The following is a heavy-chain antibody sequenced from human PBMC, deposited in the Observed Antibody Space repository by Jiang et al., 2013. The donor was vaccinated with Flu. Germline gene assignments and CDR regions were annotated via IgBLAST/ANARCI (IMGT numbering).Heavy chain of an antibody. CDR3: TADVAQSTRQAHDY. CDR1: GFNFPDAW. CDR2: ITSKSDGGTT. Sequence: VQLLESGGGLVKPGGSLRVSCAASGFNFPDAWMNWVRQTPERGLEWVGRITSKSDGGTTDYGAPVKGRFTISRDDSQNMLYLEMSSLKSEDTAVYYCTADVAQSTRQAHDYWGQGILVTVSS. D-gene: IGHD2-2*01. J-gene: IGHJ4*02. V-gene: IGHV3-15*07.